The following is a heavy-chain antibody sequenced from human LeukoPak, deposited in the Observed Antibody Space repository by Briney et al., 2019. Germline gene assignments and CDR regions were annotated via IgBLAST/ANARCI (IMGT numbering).Heavy chain of an antibody. J-gene: IGHJ4*02. CDR1: GFTFSSYA. V-gene: IGHV3-23*01. D-gene: IGHD6-13*01. CDR3: AKEGAYSSSGLYYFDY. CDR2: ISGSGGST. Sequence: PGGSLRLSCAASGFTFSSYAMSWVRQAPGKGLEWVSAISGSGGSTYYADSVKGRFTISRDNSKNTLYLQMNSLRAEDTAVYYCAKEGAYSSSGLYYFDYWGQGTLVTVSS.